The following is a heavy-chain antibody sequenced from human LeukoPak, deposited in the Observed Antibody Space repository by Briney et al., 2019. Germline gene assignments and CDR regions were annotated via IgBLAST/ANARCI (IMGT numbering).Heavy chain of an antibody. CDR3: ASSELTYYYYYYYMDV. CDR2: IYYSGST. D-gene: IGHD1-26*01. Sequence: SETLSLTCTVSGGSISSYYWSWIRQPPGKGLEWIGYIYYSGSTNYNPSLKSRVTISVDTSKNQFSLKLSFVTAADTAVYYCASSELTYYYYYYYMDVWGKGTTVTVSS. J-gene: IGHJ6*03. CDR1: GGSISSYY. V-gene: IGHV4-59*01.